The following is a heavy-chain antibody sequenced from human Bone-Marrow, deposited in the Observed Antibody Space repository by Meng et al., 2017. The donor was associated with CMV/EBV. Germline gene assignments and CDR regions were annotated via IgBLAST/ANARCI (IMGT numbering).Heavy chain of an antibody. CDR2: ISYDGSNK. CDR3: AREGEEGVPAALEY. CDR1: GFTFSSYA. J-gene: IGHJ4*02. V-gene: IGHV3-30-3*01. D-gene: IGHD2-2*01. Sequence: GGSLRLSCAASGFTFSSYAMHWVRQAPGKGLEWVAVISYDGSNKYYADSVKGRFTISRDNSKNTLYLQMNSLRAEDTAVYYCAREGEEGVPAALEYWGQGTLVTVSS.